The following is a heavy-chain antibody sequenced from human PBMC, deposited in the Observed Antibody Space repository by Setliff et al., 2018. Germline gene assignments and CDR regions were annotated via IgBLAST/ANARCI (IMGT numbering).Heavy chain of an antibody. CDR2: INPSSGGT. Sequence: ASVKVSCKAFRYTFNDYYIHWVRQTPGQGLEWMGRINPSSGGTDDAQNFLGWVTMTRDTAISTAYMELSRLTSDDTAVYYCARAEYTSSSLYYYMDVWGKGTTVTVSS. V-gene: IGHV1-2*04. D-gene: IGHD6-6*01. CDR1: RYTFNDYY. CDR3: ARAEYTSSSLYYYMDV. J-gene: IGHJ6*03.